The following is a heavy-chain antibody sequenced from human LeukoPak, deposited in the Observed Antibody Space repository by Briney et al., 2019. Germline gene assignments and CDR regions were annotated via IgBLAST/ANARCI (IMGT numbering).Heavy chain of an antibody. V-gene: IGHV4-59*01. CDR2: ISYSGKT. Sequence: SETLSLTCTVSGGSMSSYYWMWIRQPPGKGLEWIGSISYSGKTNHNPSLRSRVTISVDTSKNQFSLKLSSVTAADTAVYYCTRVGPSLHWNPDYWGQGTLVTVSS. CDR3: TRVGPSLHWNPDY. D-gene: IGHD1-1*01. CDR1: GGSMSSYY. J-gene: IGHJ4*02.